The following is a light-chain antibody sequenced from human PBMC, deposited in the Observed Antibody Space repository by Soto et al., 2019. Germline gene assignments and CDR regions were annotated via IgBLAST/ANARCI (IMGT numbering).Light chain of an antibody. CDR3: QHYNSYSEA. Sequence: DIQMTQSPSTLSGSVGDRVTITFRASQTISSWLVWYQQKPGKAPKLLIYKASTLKSGVPSRFSGSGSGTEFTLTISCLQPDDFATYYCQHYNSYSEAFGEGTKVELK. J-gene: IGKJ1*01. CDR2: KAS. V-gene: IGKV1-5*03. CDR1: QTISSW.